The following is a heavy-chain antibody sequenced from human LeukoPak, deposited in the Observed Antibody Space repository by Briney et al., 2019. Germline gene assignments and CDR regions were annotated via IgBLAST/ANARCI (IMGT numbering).Heavy chain of an antibody. Sequence: PGGSLRLSCAASGFTFSTYYMTWVRQAPGKGLEWVAGVKQDGSENYYVDSVKGRFTISRDNSQNSLYLQMNSLRAEDTAVYFCARERYCTTSACYVGVLFDYWGQGTLVTVSS. CDR3: ARERYCTTSACYVGVLFDY. J-gene: IGHJ4*02. CDR2: VKQDGSEN. D-gene: IGHD2-8*01. CDR1: GFTFSTYY. V-gene: IGHV3-7*01.